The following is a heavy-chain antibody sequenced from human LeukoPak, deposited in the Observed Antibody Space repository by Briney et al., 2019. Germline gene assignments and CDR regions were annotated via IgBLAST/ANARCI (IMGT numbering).Heavy chain of an antibody. CDR2: ISSSSSYI. V-gene: IGHV3-21*01. Sequence: GGSLRLSCAASGFTFSSYWMHWVRQAPGKGLEWVSSISSSSSYIYYADSVKGRFTISRDNAKNSLYLQMNSLRAEDTAVYYCARATASMVRGVSDYWGQGTLVTVSS. CDR1: GFTFSSYW. D-gene: IGHD3-10*01. CDR3: ARATASMVRGVSDY. J-gene: IGHJ4*02.